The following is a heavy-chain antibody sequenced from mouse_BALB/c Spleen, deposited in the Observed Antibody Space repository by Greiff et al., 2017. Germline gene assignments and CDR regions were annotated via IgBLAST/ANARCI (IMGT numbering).Heavy chain of an antibody. CDR3: ARDGYYDDYAMDY. J-gene: IGHJ4*01. CDR1: GYSFTGYY. Sequence: LVKTGASVKISCKASGYSFTGYYMHWVKQSHGKSLEWIGYISCYNGATSYNQKFKGKATFTVDTSSTTAYMQINSLTSEDSAVYYSARDGYYDDYAMDYWGQGTSVTVSS. D-gene: IGHD2-3*01. CDR2: ISCYNGAT. V-gene: IGHV1S34*01.